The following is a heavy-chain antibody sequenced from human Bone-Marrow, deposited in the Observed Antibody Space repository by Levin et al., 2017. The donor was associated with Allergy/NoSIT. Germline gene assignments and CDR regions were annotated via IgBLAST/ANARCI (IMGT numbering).Heavy chain of an antibody. CDR3: TGPALGHY. D-gene: IGHD3-16*02. J-gene: IGHJ4*02. V-gene: IGHV3-15*05. CDR2: LPLPPSFFSP. Sequence: SLPLSFSSCGFNFTNAWMTWVRQIPGPFLSFFFLLPLPPSFFSPYYAAPVEGRFTIPRDDSKNTMFLHMNNLKVEDTAVYYCTGPALGHYWGQGTQVTVSS. CDR1: GFNFTNAW.